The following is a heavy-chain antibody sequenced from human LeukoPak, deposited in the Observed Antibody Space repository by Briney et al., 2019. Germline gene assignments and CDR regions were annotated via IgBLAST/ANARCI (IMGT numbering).Heavy chain of an antibody. D-gene: IGHD1-26*01. J-gene: IGHJ4*02. V-gene: IGHV4-39*07. CDR3: ARGGSYTMVKNY. CDR1: GGSISSGSYY. CDR2: MYYSGST. Sequence: ETLSLTCTVSGGSISSGSYYWGWIRQPPGRGLEWIGSMYYSGSTCYNPSLKSRVTISVDTSKNQFSLKLTSVTAADTAVYYCARGGSYTMVKNYWGQGTLVTVSS.